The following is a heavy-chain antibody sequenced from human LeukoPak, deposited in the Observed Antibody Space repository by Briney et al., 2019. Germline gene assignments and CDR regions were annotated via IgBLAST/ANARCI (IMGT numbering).Heavy chain of an antibody. Sequence: ASVKVSCKASGYTFTSYYMHWVRQAPGQGLEWMGIINPSGGSTSYAQKFQGRVTMTRDTSTSTVYMELSSLRSEDTAVYYCASWFWVRGGADYMDVWGKGTTVTISS. CDR1: GYTFTSYY. D-gene: IGHD3-10*01. CDR2: INPSGGST. CDR3: ASWFWVRGGADYMDV. V-gene: IGHV1-46*01. J-gene: IGHJ6*03.